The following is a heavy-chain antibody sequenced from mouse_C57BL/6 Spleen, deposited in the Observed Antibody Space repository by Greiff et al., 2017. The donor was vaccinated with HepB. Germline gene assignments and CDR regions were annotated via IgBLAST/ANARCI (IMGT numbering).Heavy chain of an antibody. J-gene: IGHJ2*01. V-gene: IGHV1-82*01. D-gene: IGHD3-2*02. CDR1: GYAFSSSW. Sequence: VMLVESGPELVKPGASVKISCKASGYAFSSSWMNWVKQRPGKGLEWIGRIYPGDGDTNYNGKFKGKATLTADKSSSTAYMHLSSLTSADSAVYFCARGGDSSGSDYWGQGTTLTVSS. CDR3: ARGGDSSGSDY. CDR2: IYPGDGDT.